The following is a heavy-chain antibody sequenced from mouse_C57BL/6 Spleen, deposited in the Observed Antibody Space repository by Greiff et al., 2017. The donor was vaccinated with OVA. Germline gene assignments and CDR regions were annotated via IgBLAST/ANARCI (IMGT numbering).Heavy chain of an antibody. CDR1: GYSFTGYY. CDR3: ARSGARGDAMDY. CDR2: INPSTGGT. V-gene: IGHV1-42*01. J-gene: IGHJ4*01. D-gene: IGHD3-1*01. Sequence: VQLQQSGPELVKPGASVKISCKASGYSFTGYYMNWVKQSPEKSLEWIGEINPSTGGTTYNQKFKAKATLTVDKSSSTAYMQLKSLTSEDSAVDYCARSGARGDAMDYWGQGTSVTVSS.